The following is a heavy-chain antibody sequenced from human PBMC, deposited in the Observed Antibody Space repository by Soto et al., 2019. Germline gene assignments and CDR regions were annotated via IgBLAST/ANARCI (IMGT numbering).Heavy chain of an antibody. V-gene: IGHV3-7*03. J-gene: IGHJ6*02. CDR2: IKQDGSEK. CDR3: ARDIVVVPAANYYYYYGMDV. D-gene: IGHD2-2*01. Sequence: PGLSLRLSCAASGLTFSSYSMGWVRQAPGKGLEWVANIKQDGSEKYYVDSVKGRFTISRDNAKNSLYLQMNTLRAEDTAVYYCARDIVVVPAANYYYYYGMDVWGQGTTVTASS. CDR1: GLTFSSYS.